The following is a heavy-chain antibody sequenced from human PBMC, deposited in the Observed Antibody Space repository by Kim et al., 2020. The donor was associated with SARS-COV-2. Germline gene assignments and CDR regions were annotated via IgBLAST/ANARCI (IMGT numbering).Heavy chain of an antibody. D-gene: IGHD6-19*01. CDR3: ARGPGPSVSEAYGLDA. J-gene: IGHJ6*02. CDR2: ISYDGTNK. V-gene: IGHV3-30*04. CDR1: ESTFTSNS. Sequence: GGSLRLSCTDSESTFTSNSMHWVRQAPGKGVEWVAVISYDGTNKYEADSVKGRFTISRDNSKNTLYLQMYSLRVEDTAVYYCARGPGPSVSEAYGLDAWGQGTAVTVSS.